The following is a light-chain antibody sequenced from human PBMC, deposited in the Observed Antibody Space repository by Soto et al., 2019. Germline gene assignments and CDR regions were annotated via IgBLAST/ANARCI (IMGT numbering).Light chain of an antibody. V-gene: IGKV3D-20*02. J-gene: IGKJ5*01. Sequence: EIVLTQSPGTLSLSPGERATLSCRASQTVRNNYLAWYQQKPGQAPRLVIYGASNRATGIPDRFSASGSGTDFTLTISRLEPEDFAVYYCQHRTHWPPEITFGQGTRLEIK. CDR1: QTVRNNY. CDR2: GAS. CDR3: QHRTHWPPEIT.